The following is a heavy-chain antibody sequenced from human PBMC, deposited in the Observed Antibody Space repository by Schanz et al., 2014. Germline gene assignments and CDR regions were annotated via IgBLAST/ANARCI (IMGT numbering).Heavy chain of an antibody. CDR3: AKDMNREATAPES. D-gene: IGHD5-12*01. Sequence: LMESGGGVVRPGRSLRLSCAASGFTLSRYTMHWVRQAPGKGLEWVSAINTADTTYYADSVKGRFTVSRDNSKNTVYLHMNSLRDEDTAVYYCAKDMNREATAPESWGQGTLVVVSS. J-gene: IGHJ5*02. CDR1: GFTLSRYT. CDR2: INTADTT. V-gene: IGHV3-23*01.